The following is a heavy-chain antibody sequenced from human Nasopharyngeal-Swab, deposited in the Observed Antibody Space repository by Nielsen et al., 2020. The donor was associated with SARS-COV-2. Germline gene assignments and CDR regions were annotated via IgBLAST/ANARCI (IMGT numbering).Heavy chain of an antibody. CDR1: GFTFSSYW. CDR2: INTDGSET. D-gene: IGHD3-9*01. J-gene: IGHJ6*02. Sequence: GGSLRLSCAASGFTFSSYWMHWVRQAPGKGLVWVSRINTDGSETGYADSVTGRFTISRDNTKNTLSLQMNSLRAEDTGIYYCTRDQRTFDWPPMDVWGQGTTVTVSS. V-gene: IGHV3-74*01. CDR3: TRDQRTFDWPPMDV.